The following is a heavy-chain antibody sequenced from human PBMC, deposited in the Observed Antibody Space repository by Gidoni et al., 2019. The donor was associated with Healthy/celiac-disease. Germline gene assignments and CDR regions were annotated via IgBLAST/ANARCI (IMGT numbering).Heavy chain of an antibody. CDR3: ARGKLGDY. V-gene: IGHV4-34*01. Sequence: QVQLQQWGAGLLKPSETLSLTCAVYGGSFSGYYWSWIRQPPGKGLEWIGEINHSGSTNYNPSLKSGVTISVDTSKNQFSLKLSSVTAADTAVYYCARGKLGDYWGQGTLVTVSS. CDR1: GGSFSGYY. CDR2: INHSGST. D-gene: IGHD3-16*01. J-gene: IGHJ4*02.